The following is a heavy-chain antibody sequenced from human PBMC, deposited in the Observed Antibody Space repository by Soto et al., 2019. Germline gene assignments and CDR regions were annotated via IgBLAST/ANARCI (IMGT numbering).Heavy chain of an antibody. CDR2: ISAYNGNT. CDR3: ARDIAARPDRYYYYYGMDV. V-gene: IGHV1-18*01. J-gene: IGHJ6*02. Sequence: QVPLVQSGAEVKKPGASVKVSCKASGYTFTSYGISWVQQAPGQGLEWMGWISAYNGNTNYAQKLQGRVTMTTDTSTSTAYMELRSLRSDDTAVYYCARDIAARPDRYYYYYGMDVWGQGTTVTVSS. D-gene: IGHD6-6*01. CDR1: GYTFTSYG.